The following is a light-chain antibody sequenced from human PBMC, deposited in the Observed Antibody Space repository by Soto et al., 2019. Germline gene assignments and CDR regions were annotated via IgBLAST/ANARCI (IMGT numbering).Light chain of an antibody. CDR3: SSYTSSSTLDWV. Sequence: QSALTQPASVSGSHGQSITISCTGTSSDVGGYKYVSWYQQHPGKVTKLFIYEVSNRPSGVSNRFSGSKSGNTASLTISGLQAEDEAEYYCSSYTSSSTLDWVFGGGTKLTVL. V-gene: IGLV2-14*01. CDR2: EVS. CDR1: SSDVGGYKY. J-gene: IGLJ3*02.